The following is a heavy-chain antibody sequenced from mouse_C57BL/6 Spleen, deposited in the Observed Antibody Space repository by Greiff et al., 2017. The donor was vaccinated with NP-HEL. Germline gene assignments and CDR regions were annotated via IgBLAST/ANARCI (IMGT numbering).Heavy chain of an antibody. CDR2: INPNNGGT. CDR1: GYTFTDYN. D-gene: IGHD1-1*01. Sequence: EVQLQQSGPELVKPGASVKIPCKASGYTFTDYNMDWVKQSHGKSLEWIGDINPNNGGTIYNQKFKGKATLTVDKSSSTAYMELRSLTSEDTAVYYCARWPISSPFWYFDVWGTGTTVTVSS. J-gene: IGHJ1*03. CDR3: ARWPISSPFWYFDV. V-gene: IGHV1-18*01.